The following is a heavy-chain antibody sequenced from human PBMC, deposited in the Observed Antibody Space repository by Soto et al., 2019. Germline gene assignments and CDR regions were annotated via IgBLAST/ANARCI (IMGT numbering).Heavy chain of an antibody. J-gene: IGHJ6*03. Sequence: EVQLLESGGGLVQPGGSLRLSCAASGFTFSSYAMSWVRQAPGKGLEWVSAISGSGGSTYYADSVKGRFTISRDNSKNTLYLQMNSLRAEDTAVYYCAKGSCSGGSCYYYYYYMDVWGKGTTVTVSS. CDR1: GFTFSSYA. V-gene: IGHV3-23*01. D-gene: IGHD2-15*01. CDR2: ISGSGGST. CDR3: AKGSCSGGSCYYYYYYMDV.